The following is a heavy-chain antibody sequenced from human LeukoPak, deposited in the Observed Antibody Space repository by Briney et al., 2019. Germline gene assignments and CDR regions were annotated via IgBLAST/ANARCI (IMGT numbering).Heavy chain of an antibody. J-gene: IGHJ4*02. Sequence: GGSLRLSCAASGFTVSSNYMSWVRQAPGKGLEWVSVIYSGGSTYYADSVKGRFTISRDNAKNSLYLQMNSLRAEDTAVYYCARDSSYGSGSDYWGQGTLVTVSS. V-gene: IGHV3-66*01. CDR3: ARDSSYGSGSDY. D-gene: IGHD3-10*01. CDR2: IYSGGST. CDR1: GFTVSSNY.